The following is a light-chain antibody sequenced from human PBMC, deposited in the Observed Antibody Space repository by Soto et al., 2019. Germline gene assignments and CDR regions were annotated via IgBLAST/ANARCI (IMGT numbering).Light chain of an antibody. CDR1: ESVSSSY. Sequence: EIVLTPSTGTLSLSPGERATLSCSTGESVSSSYLAWYQQRPGQAPRLLIFGASSRATDIPDRFSGSGSGTDFTLTISSRQPEDFAVYYCQHRRNWPTELSFCGGTKV. V-gene: IGKV3D-20*02. CDR3: QHRRNWPTELS. CDR2: GAS. J-gene: IGKJ4*01.